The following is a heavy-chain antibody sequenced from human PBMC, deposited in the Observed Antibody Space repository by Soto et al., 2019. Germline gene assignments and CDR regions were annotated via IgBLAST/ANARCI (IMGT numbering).Heavy chain of an antibody. V-gene: IGHV4-38-2*02. Sequence: SETLSLTCTVSGDSISSSYYWGWVRQPPGKGLECIGAVYYTGFTYYNPSLKSRLTISLDTSKNQFSLKLSSVTAADTALYYCARVERGTVTTVVDAFDIWGPGTMVTVSS. CDR2: VYYTGFT. D-gene: IGHD1-1*01. CDR3: ARVERGTVTTVVDAFDI. CDR1: GDSISSSYY. J-gene: IGHJ3*02.